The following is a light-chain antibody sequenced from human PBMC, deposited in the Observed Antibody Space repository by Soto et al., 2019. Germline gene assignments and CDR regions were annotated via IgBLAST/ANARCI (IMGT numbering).Light chain of an antibody. CDR1: QSLSDT. CDR3: QQYNNWPWT. V-gene: IGKV3-15*01. Sequence: EIVMTQSPATLSVSPGGRATLSCRPGQSLSDTLAWYQQKPGQAPRLLIYGASTRATGFPARFSGSGSGTDFTLTISSLQSEDFAVYYCQQYNNWPWTFGQGTKVDIK. J-gene: IGKJ1*01. CDR2: GAS.